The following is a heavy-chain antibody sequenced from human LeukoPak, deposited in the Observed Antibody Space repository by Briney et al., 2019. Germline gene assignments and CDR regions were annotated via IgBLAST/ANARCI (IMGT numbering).Heavy chain of an antibody. CDR1: GFTFSSYA. CDR2: ISGSGGST. CDR3: AKIHYYDSSLPPYYFDY. V-gene: IGHV3-23*01. Sequence: GGSLRLSCAASGFTFSSYAMSWVRQAPGKGLEWVSAISGSGGSTYYADSVKGRFTISRDNSKNTLYLQMNSLRAEDTAVYYCAKIHYYDSSLPPYYFDYWGQGTLVTVSS. J-gene: IGHJ4*02. D-gene: IGHD3-22*01.